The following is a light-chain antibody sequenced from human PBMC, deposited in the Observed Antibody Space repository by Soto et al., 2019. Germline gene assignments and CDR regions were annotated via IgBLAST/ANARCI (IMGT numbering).Light chain of an antibody. Sequence: EIVLTQSPGTLSLSPGERASLSCRASQSVSGSYFVWYQQKPGQAPRLLIYGAFRRAAGIPDRFSGSGSGTDFTLTISRPEPEDFAVYYCQQYGSSPWTFGQGAKVEVK. CDR3: QQYGSSPWT. CDR2: GAF. CDR1: QSVSGSY. V-gene: IGKV3-20*01. J-gene: IGKJ1*01.